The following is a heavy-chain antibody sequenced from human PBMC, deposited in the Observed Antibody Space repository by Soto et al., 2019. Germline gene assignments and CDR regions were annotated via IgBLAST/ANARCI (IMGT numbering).Heavy chain of an antibody. CDR3: ARAVYCTTANCWDDFHYYNIDV. Sequence: QVQLQQSGPGLVKPSGTLSLTCFVSGDSINNTYWWSWVRQAPEKGLEWIGEIYYTGGRSYMPSLRGRITLSVDTSKNQFSLNLTSVTAADTAVYYCARAVYCTTANCWDDFHYYNIDVWGQGTAVTVSS. V-gene: IGHV4-4*02. CDR2: IYYTGGR. CDR1: GDSINNTYW. J-gene: IGHJ6*02. D-gene: IGHD2-2*01.